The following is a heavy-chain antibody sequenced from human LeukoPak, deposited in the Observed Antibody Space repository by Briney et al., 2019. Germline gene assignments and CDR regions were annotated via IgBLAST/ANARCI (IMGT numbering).Heavy chain of an antibody. J-gene: IGHJ4*02. Sequence: PGGSLRLSCAASGFTLSNYAMSWVRQAPGKGLEWVSAISGSGGTTYYADSVKGRFTISRDNSKNTLYLQMNSLRAEDTALYYCAKEAWEYSSSARFDYWGQGTLVTVSS. D-gene: IGHD6-6*01. CDR2: ISGSGGTT. CDR3: AKEAWEYSSSARFDY. CDR1: GFTLSNYA. V-gene: IGHV3-23*01.